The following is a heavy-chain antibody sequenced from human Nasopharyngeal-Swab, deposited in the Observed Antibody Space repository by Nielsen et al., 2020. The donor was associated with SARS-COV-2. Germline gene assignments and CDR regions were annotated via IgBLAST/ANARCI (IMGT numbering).Heavy chain of an antibody. V-gene: IGHV3-33*01. CDR3: ARDVIAVAGTLNWFDP. D-gene: IGHD6-19*01. CDR2: IWYDGSNK. J-gene: IGHJ5*02. Sequence: VRQAPGKGLEWVAVIWYDGSNKYYADYVKGRFTISRDNSKNTLYLQMNSLRAEDTAVYYCARDVIAVAGTLNWFDPWGQGTLVTVSS.